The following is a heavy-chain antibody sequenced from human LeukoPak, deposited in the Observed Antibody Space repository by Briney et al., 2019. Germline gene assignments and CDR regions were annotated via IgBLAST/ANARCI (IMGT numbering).Heavy chain of an antibody. CDR1: GFTFSSYG. CDR2: IWYDGSNK. Sequence: GGSLRLSCAASGFTFSSYGMHWVRQAPGKGLEWVAVIWYDGSNKYYADSVKGRFTISRDNSKNTLYLQMNNLRAEDTAVYYCASGGGGGASYFDYWGQGTLVTVSS. D-gene: IGHD3-16*01. V-gene: IGHV3-33*01. CDR3: ASGGGGGASYFDY. J-gene: IGHJ4*02.